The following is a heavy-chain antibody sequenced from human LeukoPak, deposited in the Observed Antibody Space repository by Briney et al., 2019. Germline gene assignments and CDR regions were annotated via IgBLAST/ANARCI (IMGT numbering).Heavy chain of an antibody. V-gene: IGHV4-39*07. D-gene: IGHD5-24*01. CDR3: ARDHPMATIVGPFDY. Sequence: SETLSLTCTVSGGSISSSSYYWGWIRQPPGKGLEWIGSIYYSGSTYYNPSLKSRVTISVDTSKNQFSLKLTSVTAADTAVYYCARDHPMATIVGPFDYWGQGTLVTVSS. J-gene: IGHJ4*02. CDR2: IYYSGST. CDR1: GGSISSSSYY.